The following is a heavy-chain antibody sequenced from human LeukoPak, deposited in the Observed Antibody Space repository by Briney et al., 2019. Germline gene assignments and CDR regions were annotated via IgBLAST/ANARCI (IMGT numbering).Heavy chain of an antibody. CDR1: GYTFITYY. Sequence: ASVKVSCKASGYTFITYYIHWVRQAPGQGLEWMGWISAYNGNTNYAQKLQGRVTMTTDTSTSTAYMELRSLRSDDTAVYYCARDYYDSSGYYYWAAFDIWGQGTMVTVSS. CDR3: ARDYYDSSGYYYWAAFDI. D-gene: IGHD3-22*01. J-gene: IGHJ3*02. V-gene: IGHV1-18*04. CDR2: ISAYNGNT.